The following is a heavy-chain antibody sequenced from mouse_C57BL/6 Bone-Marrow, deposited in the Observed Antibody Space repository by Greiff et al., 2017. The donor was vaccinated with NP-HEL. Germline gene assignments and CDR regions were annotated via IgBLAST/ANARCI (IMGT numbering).Heavy chain of an antibody. J-gene: IGHJ2*01. V-gene: IGHV1-50*01. Sequence: VQLQQPGAELVKPGASVKLSCKASGYTFTSYWMQWVKQRPGQGLAWIGEIDPSDSYTNYNQKFKGKATLTVDTSSSTAYMQLSSLTSEDAAVYYCARSRYNYVDYWGQGTTLTVSS. CDR1: GYTFTSYW. CDR3: ARSRYNYVDY. CDR2: IDPSDSYT. D-gene: IGHD1-1*01.